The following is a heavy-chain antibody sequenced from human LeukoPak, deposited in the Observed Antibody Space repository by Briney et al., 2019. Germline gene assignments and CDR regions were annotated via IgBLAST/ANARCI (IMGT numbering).Heavy chain of an antibody. J-gene: IGHJ4*02. CDR2: ISANGATT. V-gene: IGHV3-23*01. Sequence: GGSLRLSCAASGFTFSAYAVRWVRQAPGKGLEWVSAISANGATTYYADSVKGRFTISRDNSQNTLYLQMNSLRAEDTAVYYCARGVVGTTNPSWGQGTLVTVTS. D-gene: IGHD1-26*01. CDR3: ARGVVGTTNPS. CDR1: GFTFSAYA.